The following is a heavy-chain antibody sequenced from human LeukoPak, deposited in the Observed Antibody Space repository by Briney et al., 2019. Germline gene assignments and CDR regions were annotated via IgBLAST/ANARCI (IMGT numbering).Heavy chain of an antibody. J-gene: IGHJ6*02. CDR2: ISGSGASI. Sequence: PGGSLRLSCAASGFTVSSNYMSWVRQAPGKGLEWVSGISGSGASIFYADSVKGRFTISRDNAKNTLYLQMNSLRAEDTAVYYCARDSRFPYYGMDVWGQGTTVTVSS. CDR3: ARDSRFPYYGMDV. D-gene: IGHD2-21*01. CDR1: GFTVSSNY. V-gene: IGHV3-23*01.